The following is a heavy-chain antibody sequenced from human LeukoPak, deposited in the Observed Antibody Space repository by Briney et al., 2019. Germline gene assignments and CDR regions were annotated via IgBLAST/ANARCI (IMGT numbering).Heavy chain of an antibody. Sequence: ASVKVSCKASGGTFSSYAISWVRQAPGQGLEWMGGIIPIFGTANYAQKFQGRVTITTDESTSTAYTELSSLRSEDTAVYYCASRPVAREYFQHWGQGTLVTVSS. CDR2: IIPIFGTA. V-gene: IGHV1-69*05. CDR3: ASRPVAREYFQH. J-gene: IGHJ1*01. CDR1: GGTFSSYA. D-gene: IGHD2-15*01.